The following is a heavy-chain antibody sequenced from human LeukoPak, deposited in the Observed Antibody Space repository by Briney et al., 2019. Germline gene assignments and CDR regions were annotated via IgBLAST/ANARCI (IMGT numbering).Heavy chain of an antibody. Sequence: GGSLRLSRVASGFIFSNYDMHWVRQATGKGLEWVSAIGTIGDTFYPDSLKGRFNISRENAKNSLYLEMNNVRAGDTAVYYCARLGRSLRFFDGNNYAVDVWGPGTTVTVSS. D-gene: IGHD3-9*01. CDR1: GFIFSNYD. V-gene: IGHV3-13*04. CDR2: IGTIGDT. CDR3: ARLGRSLRFFDGNNYAVDV. J-gene: IGHJ6*02.